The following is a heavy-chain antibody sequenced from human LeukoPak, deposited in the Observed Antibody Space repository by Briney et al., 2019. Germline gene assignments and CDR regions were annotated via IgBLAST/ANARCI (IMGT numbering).Heavy chain of an antibody. CDR3: AKTGALTIVRGVILFDY. CDR1: GFTFSSYA. D-gene: IGHD3-10*01. Sequence: PGGSLRLSCAASGFTFSSYAMSWVRQAPGKGLEWVSGISGSGSSTYFADSVKGRFTISRDNSKNTLYLQMNSLRAEDTAVYYCAKTGALTIVRGVILFDYWGQETLVTVSS. CDR2: ISGSGSST. V-gene: IGHV3-23*01. J-gene: IGHJ4*02.